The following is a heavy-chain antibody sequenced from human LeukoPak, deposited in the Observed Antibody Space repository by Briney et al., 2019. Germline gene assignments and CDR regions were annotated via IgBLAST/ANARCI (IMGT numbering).Heavy chain of an antibody. J-gene: IGHJ4*02. Sequence: ASVKVSCKVSGYTLTELSMHWVRQAPGKGLEWMGSFDPEDGETIYAQKFQGRVTMTEDTSTDTAYMELSSLRSEDTAVYYCATPARYCSSTSCYMRWDYWGQGTLVTVSS. CDR2: FDPEDGET. V-gene: IGHV1-24*01. CDR1: GYTLTELS. CDR3: ATPARYCSSTSCYMRWDY. D-gene: IGHD2-2*02.